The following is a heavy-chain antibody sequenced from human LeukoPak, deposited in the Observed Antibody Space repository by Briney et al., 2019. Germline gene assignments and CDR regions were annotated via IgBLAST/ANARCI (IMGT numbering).Heavy chain of an antibody. Sequence: PSQILSLTCAVSGGSISSGGYSWNWIRRPPGKGLEWIGYIYHTGNTFYNPSLKSRVTISVDRSKNQFSLRLTSVTAADTAVYYCARGFFVRENPGSWFDPWGQGTLVTVSP. J-gene: IGHJ5*02. CDR3: ARGFFVRENPGSWFDP. CDR2: IYHTGNT. V-gene: IGHV4-30-2*01. CDR1: GGSISSGGYS. D-gene: IGHD3-10*02.